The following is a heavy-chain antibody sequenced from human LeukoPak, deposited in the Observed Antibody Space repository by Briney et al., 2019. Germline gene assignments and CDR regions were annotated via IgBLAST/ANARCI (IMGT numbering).Heavy chain of an antibody. Sequence: GGSLRLSCAASGLTISSYEMNWVRQAPGKGLEWVSYISSSGKNIYFADSVKGRFTISRDNAKNSLFLQMNSLRAEDTAVYYCARVTYAVPDYWGQGTLVAVSS. CDR3: ARVTYAVPDY. D-gene: IGHD2/OR15-2a*01. CDR1: GLTISSYE. V-gene: IGHV3-48*03. CDR2: ISSSGKNI. J-gene: IGHJ4*02.